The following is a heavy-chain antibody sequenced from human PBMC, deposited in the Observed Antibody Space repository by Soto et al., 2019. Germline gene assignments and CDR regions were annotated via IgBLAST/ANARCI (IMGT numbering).Heavy chain of an antibody. CDR1: GGTFSSYS. J-gene: IGHJ6*02. V-gene: IGHV1-69*13. CDR3: ARSDIASYYGMDV. CDR2: IIPIFGTA. Sequence: SVKVSCKASGGTFSSYSISWVRQAPGQRLEWMGGIIPIFGTANYAQKFQGRVTITADESTSTAYMELSSLRSEDTAVYYCARSDIASYYGMDVWGQGTTVTVSS. D-gene: IGHD2-15*01.